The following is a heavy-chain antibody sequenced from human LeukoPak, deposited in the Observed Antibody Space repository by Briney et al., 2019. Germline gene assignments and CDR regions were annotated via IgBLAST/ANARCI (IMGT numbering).Heavy chain of an antibody. CDR3: ARHVNTAAAGSDAFDI. J-gene: IGHJ3*02. CDR2: IFYSGST. V-gene: IGHV4-59*08. CDR1: GGSISSYY. D-gene: IGHD6-13*01. Sequence: PSETLSLTCSVSGGSISSYYWSWIRQPPGKGLEWIGYIFYSGSTNYNPSLKSRVTISVDTSKNQFSLKLSSVTAADTAVYYCARHVNTAAAGSDAFDIWGQGTMVTVSS.